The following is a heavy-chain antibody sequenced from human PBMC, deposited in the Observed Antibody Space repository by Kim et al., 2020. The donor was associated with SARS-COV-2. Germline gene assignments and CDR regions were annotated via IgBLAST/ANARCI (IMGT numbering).Heavy chain of an antibody. CDR1: GFTFSSFW. CDR3: AREPLVYATVLLWFRESPTGMDV. J-gene: IGHJ6*02. CDR2: IKQDGSEK. Sequence: GGSLRLSCAASGFTFSSFWMSWVRQAPGKGLEWVANIKQDGSEKYYVDSVKGRFTISRDNAKNSPYLQMNSLRAEDTAVYYCAREPLVYATVLLWFRESPTGMDVWGQGTTVTVSS. D-gene: IGHD3-10*01. V-gene: IGHV3-7*01.